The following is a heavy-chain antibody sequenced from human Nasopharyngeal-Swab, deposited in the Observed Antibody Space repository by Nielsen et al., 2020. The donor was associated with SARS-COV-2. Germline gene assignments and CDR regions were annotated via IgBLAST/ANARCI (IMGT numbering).Heavy chain of an antibody. Sequence: SETLSPTCTVSGGSISSYYWSWIRQPQGKGLEWIGYIYYSGSTNYNPSLKSRVTISVDTSKNQFSLKLSSVTAADTAVYYCARDAELKYYYDSSGYHHLGAFDIWGQGTMVTVSS. V-gene: IGHV4-59*01. CDR3: ARDAELKYYYDSSGYHHLGAFDI. CDR2: IYYSGST. J-gene: IGHJ3*02. CDR1: GGSISSYY. D-gene: IGHD3-22*01.